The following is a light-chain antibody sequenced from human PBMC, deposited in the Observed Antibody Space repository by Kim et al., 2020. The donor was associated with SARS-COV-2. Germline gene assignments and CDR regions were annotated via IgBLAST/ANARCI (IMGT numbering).Light chain of an antibody. Sequence: APGKTARITCGGNNIGSKSVHWYQQKPGRAPVLIVYDDSDRPSGIPERFSGSNSGNTATLTISRVEAGDEADYYCQVWDSSSDLVVFGGGTQLTVL. V-gene: IGLV3-21*03. CDR1: NIGSKS. J-gene: IGLJ2*01. CDR2: DDS. CDR3: QVWDSSSDLVV.